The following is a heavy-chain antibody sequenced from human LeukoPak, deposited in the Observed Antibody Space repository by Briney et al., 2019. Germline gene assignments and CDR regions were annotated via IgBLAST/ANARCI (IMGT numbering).Heavy chain of an antibody. CDR3: ARRFGWTLDAFDI. J-gene: IGHJ3*02. CDR1: GGSISSHY. D-gene: IGHD3-10*01. CDR2: IYYSGST. Sequence: PSETLSLTCTVSGGSISSHYWSWIRQPPGKGLEWIGYIYYSGSTNYNPSLKSRVTISVDTSKNQFSLKLSSVTAADTAVYYCARRFGWTLDAFDIWGQGTMVTVSS. V-gene: IGHV4-59*11.